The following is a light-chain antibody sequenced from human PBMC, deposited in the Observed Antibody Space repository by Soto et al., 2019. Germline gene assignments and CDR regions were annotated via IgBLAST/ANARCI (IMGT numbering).Light chain of an antibody. J-gene: IGLJ1*01. CDR1: SSDVGGYNY. CDR3: SSYTSSHTYV. Sequence: QPVLTQPASVSGSPGQSITISCTGTSSDVGGYNYVSWYQHHPGKAPKLMIYDVTNRPSGVSNRFSGSKSGNTASLTISGLQAEDEADYYCSSYTSSHTYVFGPGTKLTVL. V-gene: IGLV2-14*01. CDR2: DVT.